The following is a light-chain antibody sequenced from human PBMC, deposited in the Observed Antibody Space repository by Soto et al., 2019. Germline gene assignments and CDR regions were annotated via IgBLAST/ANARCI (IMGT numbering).Light chain of an antibody. J-gene: IGLJ2*01. Sequence: QTVVTQEPSLTVSPGGTVTLTCGSSTGTVTSGLHPYWFQQKPGQAPRTLIYDGTNKHSWTPARFSGSLLGGKAALTLSGAQPEDEADYYCLLVYSGVVVFGGGTKVTVL. CDR2: DGT. CDR3: LLVYSGVVV. CDR1: TGTVTSGLH. V-gene: IGLV7-46*01.